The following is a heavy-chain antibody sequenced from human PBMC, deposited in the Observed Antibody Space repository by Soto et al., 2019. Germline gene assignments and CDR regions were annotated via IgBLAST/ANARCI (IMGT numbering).Heavy chain of an antibody. J-gene: IGHJ4*01. CDR3: VKDKSSMATMTCDY. D-gene: IGHD5-12*01. V-gene: IGHV3-9*01. CDR2: ISWNSGSI. CDR1: GFTFDDYA. Sequence: EVELVESGGGLVEPGRSLRLSCVISGFTFDDYAMPWVRQAPGGGLDWVASISWNSGSIGHGESVKGRFTISRDNAKNTLYLQMNNLKPEDTALYYCVKDKSSMATMTCDYWGHGAVVTVSS.